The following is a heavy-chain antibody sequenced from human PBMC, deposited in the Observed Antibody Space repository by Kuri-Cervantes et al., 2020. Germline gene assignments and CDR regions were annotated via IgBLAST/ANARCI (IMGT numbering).Heavy chain of an antibody. CDR3: ARDGADCSSTSCYRKDY. V-gene: IGHV3-7*01. CDR1: GFSFNNYW. Sequence: GGSLRLSSAAAGFSFNNYWMNWVRQAPGKWLEWVANIKQVGSEKYYVDSVKGRFTISRDNAKNSPYLQMNSLRAEDTAVYYCARDGADCSSTSCYRKDYWGQGTLVTVSS. CDR2: IKQVGSEK. J-gene: IGHJ4*02. D-gene: IGHD2-2*01.